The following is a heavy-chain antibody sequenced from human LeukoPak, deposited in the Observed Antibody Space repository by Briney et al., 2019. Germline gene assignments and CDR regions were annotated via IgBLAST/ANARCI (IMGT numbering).Heavy chain of an antibody. CDR2: IYYNGNT. V-gene: IGHV4-59*02. CDR3: ASWGKKVDIVATDDYYMDV. D-gene: IGHD5-12*01. Sequence: SETLSLTCTVSGNSVSSYYWNWIRQPPGKGLEWIGYIYYNGNTNYNPSLKSRVTISLDTSKNQFSLKLSSVTAADTAVYYCASWGKKVDIVATDDYYMDVWGKGTTVTISS. J-gene: IGHJ6*03. CDR1: GNSVSSYY.